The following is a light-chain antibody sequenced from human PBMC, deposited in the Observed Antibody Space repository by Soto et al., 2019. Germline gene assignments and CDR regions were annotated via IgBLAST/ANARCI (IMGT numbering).Light chain of an antibody. Sequence: EIVLTQSPGTLSLSPGERATLSCRASPSVSSSYLAWYQQKPGQAPRLLIYGASSRATGMQDRFSGSGSGPDSPITMSRLEPEGVAVYYCQQYGSSHSFGQGTKLVIK. J-gene: IGKJ2*01. CDR1: PSVSSSY. V-gene: IGKV3-20*01. CDR3: QQYGSSHS. CDR2: GAS.